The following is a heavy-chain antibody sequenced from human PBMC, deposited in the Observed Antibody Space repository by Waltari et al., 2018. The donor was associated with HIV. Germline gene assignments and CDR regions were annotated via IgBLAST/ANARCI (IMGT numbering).Heavy chain of an antibody. Sequence: QVQLVQSGAEVKKPGASVKVSCKASGYTFTSYYIHWVRQAPGQGLEWMGIINPIGGSTSYAQKFQGRVTMTRDTSTSIVYRELSSLRSEDTAVYYCARDLPNSSSDYGMDVWGQGTTVTVSS. CDR1: GYTFTSYY. CDR3: ARDLPNSSSDYGMDV. D-gene: IGHD6-13*01. J-gene: IGHJ6*02. V-gene: IGHV1-46*01. CDR2: INPIGGST.